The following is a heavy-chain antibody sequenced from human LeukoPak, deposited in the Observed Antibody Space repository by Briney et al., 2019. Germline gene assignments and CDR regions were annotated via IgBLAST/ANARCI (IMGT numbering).Heavy chain of an antibody. D-gene: IGHD1-1*01. J-gene: IGHJ5*02. CDR1: GFTFSSYE. V-gene: IGHV3-66*02. CDR2: IYSGGST. CDR3: ARGKLKFDP. Sequence: HPGGSLRPSCAASGFTFSSYEMNWVRQAPGKGLEWVSVIYSGGSTYYADSVKGRFTISRDNSKNTLYLQMNSLRAEDTAVYYCARGKLKFDPWGQGTLVTVSS.